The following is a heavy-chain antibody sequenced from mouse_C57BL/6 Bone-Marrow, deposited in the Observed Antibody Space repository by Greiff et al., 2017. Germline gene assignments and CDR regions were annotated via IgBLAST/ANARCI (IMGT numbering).Heavy chain of an antibody. D-gene: IGHD1-1*01. Sequence: VQLQQSGPGLVKPSQSLSLTCSVTGYSITSGYYWNWIRQFPGNKLEWMGYISYDGSNNYNPSLKNRISITRDTSKNQFFLKLNSVTTEDTATYYCATNYYGSSYVYWGQGTLVTVSA. CDR2: ISYDGSN. V-gene: IGHV3-6*01. CDR1: GYSITSGYY. CDR3: ATNYYGSSYVY. J-gene: IGHJ3*01.